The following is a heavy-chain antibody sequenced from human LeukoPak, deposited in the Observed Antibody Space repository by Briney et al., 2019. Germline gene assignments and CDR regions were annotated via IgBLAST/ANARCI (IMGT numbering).Heavy chain of an antibody. J-gene: IGHJ3*02. CDR1: GGSISSYY. Sequence: SETLSLTCTVSGGSISSYYWSWIRQPPGKGLEWIGYIYYSGSTNYNPSLKSRVTISVDTSKNQFSLKLSSVTAADTAVYYCAREDRRPHDYSILRAFDIWGQGTMVTVSS. V-gene: IGHV4-59*01. D-gene: IGHD4-11*01. CDR2: IYYSGST. CDR3: AREDRRPHDYSILRAFDI.